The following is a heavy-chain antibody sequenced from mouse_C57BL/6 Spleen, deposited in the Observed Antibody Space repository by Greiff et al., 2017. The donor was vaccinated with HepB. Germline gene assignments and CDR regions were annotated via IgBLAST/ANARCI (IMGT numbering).Heavy chain of an antibody. V-gene: IGHV1-15*01. CDR1: GYTFTDYE. Sequence: QVQLQQSGAELVRPGASVTLSCKASGYTFTDYEMHWVKQTPVHGLEWIGAIDPETGGTAYNQKFKGKAILTADKSSSTAYMELRSLTSEDSAVYYCTWHYRNYGFAYWGQGTLVTVSA. CDR3: TWHYRNYGFAY. CDR2: IDPETGGT. J-gene: IGHJ3*01. D-gene: IGHD2-1*01.